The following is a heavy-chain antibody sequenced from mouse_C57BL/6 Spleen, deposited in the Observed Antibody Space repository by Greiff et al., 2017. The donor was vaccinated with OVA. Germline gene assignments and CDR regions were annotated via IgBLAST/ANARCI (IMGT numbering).Heavy chain of an antibody. Sequence: VQLKESGPELVKPGASVKISCKASGYSFTDYNMNWVKQSNGKSLEWIGVINPNYGTTSYNQKFKGKATLTVDQSSSTAYMQLNSLTSEDSAVYYCAREGDSSGLGWFAYWGQGTLVTVSA. CDR2: INPNYGTT. V-gene: IGHV1-39*01. CDR1: GYSFTDYN. D-gene: IGHD3-2*02. CDR3: AREGDSSGLGWFAY. J-gene: IGHJ3*01.